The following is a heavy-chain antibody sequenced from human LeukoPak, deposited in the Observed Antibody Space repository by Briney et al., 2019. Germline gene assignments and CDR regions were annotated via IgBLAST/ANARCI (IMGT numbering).Heavy chain of an antibody. CDR1: GGTFSSYA. V-gene: IGHV1-69*13. D-gene: IGHD3-22*01. CDR3: ARDRPPAYYYDSSGYYSLDY. Sequence: ASVKVSCKASGGTFSSYAISWVRQAPGQGLEWMGGIIPIFGTANYAQKFQGRVTITADESTSTAYMELSSLRSEDTAVYYCARDRPPAYYYDSSGYYSLDYWDQGTLVTVSS. CDR2: IIPIFGTA. J-gene: IGHJ4*02.